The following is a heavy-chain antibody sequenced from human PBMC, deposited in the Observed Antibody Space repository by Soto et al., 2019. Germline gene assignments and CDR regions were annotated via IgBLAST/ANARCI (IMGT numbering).Heavy chain of an antibody. J-gene: IGHJ4*02. CDR3: AKSISFSPVKAISHY. CDR2: ISGGGGST. D-gene: IGHD2-21*01. Sequence: PGGSLRLSCAASGFTFSSYGMSWVRQAPGKGLEWVSGISGGGGSTFYADSVKGRFTISRDNSKSTLYLEMNSLRAEDTAVYYCAKSISFSPVKAISHYWGQGTLVTVSS. CDR1: GFTFSSYG. V-gene: IGHV3-23*01.